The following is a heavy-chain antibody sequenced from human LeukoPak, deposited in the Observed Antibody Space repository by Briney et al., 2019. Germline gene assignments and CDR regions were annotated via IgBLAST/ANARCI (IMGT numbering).Heavy chain of an antibody. CDR3: ATGAPVFPSEYFQH. CDR2: FDPEDGET. V-gene: IGHV1-24*01. Sequence: ASVKVPCKVSGYTLTELSMHWVRQAPGKGLEWMGGFDPEDGETIYAQKFQGRVTMTEDTSTDTAYMELSSLRSEDTAVYYCATGAPVFPSEYFQHWGQGTLVTVSS. CDR1: GYTLTELS. J-gene: IGHJ1*01.